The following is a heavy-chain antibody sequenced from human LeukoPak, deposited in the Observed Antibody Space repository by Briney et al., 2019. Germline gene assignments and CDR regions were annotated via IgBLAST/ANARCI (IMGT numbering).Heavy chain of an antibody. V-gene: IGHV4-4*07. J-gene: IGHJ3*02. CDR2: IYTSGST. D-gene: IGHD3-3*01. Sequence: PSETLSLTCTVSGGSISSYYWSWIRQPAGKGLEWIGRIYTSGSTNYNPSLKSRVTMSVDTSKNQFSQKLSSVTAADTAVYYCARDQVLTIFGVFDAFDIWGQGTMVTVSS. CDR3: ARDQVLTIFGVFDAFDI. CDR1: GGSISSYY.